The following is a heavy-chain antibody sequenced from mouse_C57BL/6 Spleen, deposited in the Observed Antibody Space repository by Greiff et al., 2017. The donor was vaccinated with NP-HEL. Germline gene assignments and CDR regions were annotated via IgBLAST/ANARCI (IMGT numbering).Heavy chain of an antibody. CDR3: ARMDYYGSSYFDY. D-gene: IGHD1-1*01. J-gene: IGHJ2*01. CDR2: IYPGDGDT. CDR1: GYAFSSSW. Sequence: VQVVESGPELVKPGASVKISCKASGYAFSSSWMNWVKQRPGKGLEWIGRIYPGDGDTNYNGKFKGKATLTADKSSSTAYMQLSSLTSEDSAVYFCARMDYYGSSYFDYWGQGTTLTVSS. V-gene: IGHV1-82*01.